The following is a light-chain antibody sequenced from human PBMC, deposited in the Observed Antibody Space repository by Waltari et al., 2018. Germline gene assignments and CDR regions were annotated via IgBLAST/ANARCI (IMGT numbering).Light chain of an antibody. V-gene: IGKV1-5*01. CDR2: DAS. Sequence: DIQMTQSPSTLSASVGDRVTITCGASQSISSWLAWYQQKPGKAPKLLIYDASSLESGVPSRFSGSGSGTEFTLTISSLQPDDFATYYCQQYNSYSPMYTFGQGTKLEIK. CDR3: QQYNSYSPMYT. CDR1: QSISSW. J-gene: IGKJ2*01.